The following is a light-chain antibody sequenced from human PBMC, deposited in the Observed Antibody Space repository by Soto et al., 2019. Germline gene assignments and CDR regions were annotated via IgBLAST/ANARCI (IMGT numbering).Light chain of an antibody. CDR2: DAS. CDR3: QQFSSYPLT. CDR1: QTVRNNY. J-gene: IGKJ4*01. Sequence: EFVLPQSPGTLSLSPGERAPLSGRASQTVRNNYLAWYQQKPGQAPRLLIYDASSRATGIPGRFSGGGSGTDFTLTISRLEPEEFAVYYCQQFSSYPLTVGGGTKVDIK. V-gene: IGKV3-20*01.